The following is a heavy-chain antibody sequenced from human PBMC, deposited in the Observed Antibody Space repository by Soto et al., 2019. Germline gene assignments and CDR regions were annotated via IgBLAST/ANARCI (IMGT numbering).Heavy chain of an antibody. CDR2: ISSNGGST. V-gene: IGHV3-64*02. D-gene: IGHD6-6*01. J-gene: IGHJ4*02. CDR3: ARDRELGRSSPYFDF. CDR1: GFTFSSYA. Sequence: EVQLVESGEGLVQPGGSLRLSCAASGFTFSSYAMHWVRQAPGKGLEYVSAISSNGGSTYYADSVRGRFTISSDNSKNTVYLQMDSLRVEDTAIYYCARDRELGRSSPYFDFWGQGTLVTVSS.